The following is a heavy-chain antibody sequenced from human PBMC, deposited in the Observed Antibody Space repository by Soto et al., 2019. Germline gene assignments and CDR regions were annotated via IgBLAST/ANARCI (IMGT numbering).Heavy chain of an antibody. J-gene: IGHJ4*02. CDR2: ISGSGGST. V-gene: IGHV3-23*01. Sequence: QPGGSLRLSCAASGFAFTTYAMSWVRQAPGKGLEWVSGISGSGGSTYYADSVKGRFTISRDNSKNTLYLQMNSLRAEDTAVYYCAKAIVVVISPGFYFDYWGQGTLVTVSS. CDR3: AKAIVVVISPGFYFDY. CDR1: GFAFTTYA. D-gene: IGHD3-22*01.